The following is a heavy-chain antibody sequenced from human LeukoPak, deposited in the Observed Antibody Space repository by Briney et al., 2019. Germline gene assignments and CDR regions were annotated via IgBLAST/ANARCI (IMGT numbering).Heavy chain of an antibody. J-gene: IGHJ4*02. Sequence: GESLKISCKGSGYSFTNYWIGWVRQMPGKGLEWVGVIYPDDSDTRYSPSFEGQVTISADKSISTAYLQWRSLKASDTAMYYCARQIAVAGGGEFDYWGQGTLVTVSS. CDR1: GYSFTNYW. CDR2: IYPDDSDT. V-gene: IGHV5-51*01. CDR3: ARQIAVAGGGEFDY. D-gene: IGHD6-19*01.